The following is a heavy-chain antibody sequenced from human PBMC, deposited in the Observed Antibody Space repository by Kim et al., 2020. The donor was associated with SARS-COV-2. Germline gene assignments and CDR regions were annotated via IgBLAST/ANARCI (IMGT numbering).Heavy chain of an antibody. Sequence: SETLSLTCAVYGGSFSGYYWSWIRQPPGKGLEWIGEINHSGSTNYNPSLKSRVTISVDTSKNQFSLKLSSVTAADTAVYYCARGDGSSSWYFDYWGQGTLVTVSS. J-gene: IGHJ4*02. CDR1: GGSFSGYY. CDR3: ARGDGSSSWYFDY. CDR2: INHSGST. D-gene: IGHD6-13*01. V-gene: IGHV4-34*01.